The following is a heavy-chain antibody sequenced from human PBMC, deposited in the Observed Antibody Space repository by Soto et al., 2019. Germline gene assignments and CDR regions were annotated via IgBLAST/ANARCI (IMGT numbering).Heavy chain of an antibody. CDR3: ARRSYKAVDADFDY. V-gene: IGHV1-69*01. CDR1: GGTFSSYA. D-gene: IGHD6-19*01. J-gene: IGHJ4*02. Sequence: QVQLVQSGAEVKKPGSSVKVSCKASGGTFSSYAISWVRQAPGQGLEWMGGIIPIYGTANYAQKYQGRVTVTAEQSTSTAHMALGSLRSADTAVYYGARRSYKAVDADFDYWGQGTLVTVSS. CDR2: IIPIYGTA.